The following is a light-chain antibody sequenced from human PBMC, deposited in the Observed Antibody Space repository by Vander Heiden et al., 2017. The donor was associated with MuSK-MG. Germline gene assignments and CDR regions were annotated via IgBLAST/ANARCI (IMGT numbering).Light chain of an antibody. Sequence: DIQMTQTPSSLSASVGDRVTITCRASQSISSYLNWYQQKPGKAPKLLIYAASSLQSGVPSRFSGSGSGTDFTLTISSLQPEDFATYYCRQSYSTPLTFGGGTKVESK. CDR3: RQSYSTPLT. V-gene: IGKV1-39*01. CDR2: AAS. J-gene: IGKJ4*01. CDR1: QSISSY.